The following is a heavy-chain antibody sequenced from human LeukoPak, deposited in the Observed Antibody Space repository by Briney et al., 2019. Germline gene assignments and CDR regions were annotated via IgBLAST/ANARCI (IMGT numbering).Heavy chain of an antibody. V-gene: IGHV5-10-1*01. CDR1: GYSFTSYW. CDR2: IDPSDSYT. CDR3: ARLTKSGYCSSTSCYD. Sequence: GESLKISCKGSGYSFTSYWISWVRQMPGKGLEWMGRIDPSDSYTNYSPSFQGHVTISADKSISTAYLQWSSLKASDTAMYYCARLTKSGYCSSTSCYDWGQGTLVTVSS. J-gene: IGHJ4*02. D-gene: IGHD2-2*01.